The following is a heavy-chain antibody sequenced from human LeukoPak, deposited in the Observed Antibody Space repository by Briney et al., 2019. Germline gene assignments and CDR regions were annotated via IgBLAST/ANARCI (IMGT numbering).Heavy chain of an antibody. Sequence: PGGSLRLSCAASGFTFSSYWMSWVRQAPGKGLEWVANIKQDGSEKYYVDSVKGRFTISRDNAKNSLYLQMNSLRAEDTAVYYCARDVGYYGSGSLFDYWGQGTLVTVSS. CDR1: GFTFSSYW. D-gene: IGHD3-10*01. J-gene: IGHJ4*02. CDR3: ARDVGYYGSGSLFDY. CDR2: IKQDGSEK. V-gene: IGHV3-7*01.